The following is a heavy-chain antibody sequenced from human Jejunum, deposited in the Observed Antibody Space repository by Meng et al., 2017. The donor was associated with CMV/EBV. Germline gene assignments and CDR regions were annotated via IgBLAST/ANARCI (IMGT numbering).Heavy chain of an antibody. CDR3: ARGTGSGSWLIDS. D-gene: IGHD6-13*01. CDR1: GFTFRTSG. Sequence: AAGFTFRTSGMHWVRQAPGKGLEWVAFIRYDGRNLFYADSVKGRFTISRDNSKNTLYLQVNSLRLEDTGVYYCARGTGSGSWLIDSWGQGTLVTVSS. CDR2: IRYDGRNL. J-gene: IGHJ4*02. V-gene: IGHV3-30*02.